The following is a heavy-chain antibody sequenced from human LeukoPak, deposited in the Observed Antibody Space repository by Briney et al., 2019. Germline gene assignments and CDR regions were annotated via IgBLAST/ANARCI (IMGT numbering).Heavy chain of an antibody. D-gene: IGHD2-15*01. CDR1: GFTFSSYG. V-gene: IGHV3-23*01. CDR3: AKSPVSSCRGSFCYPFDY. CDR2: ISGSGGST. Sequence: GGSLRLSCAASGFTFSSYGMSWVRQAPGKGLEWVSAISGSGGSTYYADSVKGRFTISRDNSRNTLYLQMNTLRAEDTAVYFCAKSPVSSCRGSFCYPFDYWGQGNLVTVSS. J-gene: IGHJ4*02.